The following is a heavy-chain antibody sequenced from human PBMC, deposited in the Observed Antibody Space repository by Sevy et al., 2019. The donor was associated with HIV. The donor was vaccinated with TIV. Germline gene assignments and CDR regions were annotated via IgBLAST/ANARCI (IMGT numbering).Heavy chain of an antibody. Sequence: GGSLRLSCAASGFTFSDYYMSWIRQAPGKGLEWVSYITGGGGTRYYADSVKGRFTISRDNDKNSLYLQMNSLRAEDTAVYYCAREPAADAFDIWGQGTMVTVSS. V-gene: IGHV3-11*01. J-gene: IGHJ3*02. CDR2: ITGGGGTR. CDR1: GFTFSDYY. D-gene: IGHD6-25*01. CDR3: AREPAADAFDI.